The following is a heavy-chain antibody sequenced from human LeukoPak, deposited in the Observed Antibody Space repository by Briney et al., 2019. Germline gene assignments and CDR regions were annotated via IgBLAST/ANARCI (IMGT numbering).Heavy chain of an antibody. V-gene: IGHV3-23*01. Sequence: GGSLRLSCAASGFTFSSYAMSWVRQAPGKGLEWVSAISGSGGSTYYADSVKGRFTISRDNSKNTLYLQMNSLRAEDTAVYYCARDSSQQQLERYWGQGTLVTVSS. J-gene: IGHJ4*02. CDR3: ARDSSQQQLERY. CDR1: GFTFSSYA. D-gene: IGHD6-13*01. CDR2: ISGSGGST.